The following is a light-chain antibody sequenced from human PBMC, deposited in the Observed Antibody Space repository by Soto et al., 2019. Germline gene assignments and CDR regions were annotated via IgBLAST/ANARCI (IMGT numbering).Light chain of an antibody. CDR3: QQYNSWWT. V-gene: IGKV3-15*01. CDR1: QNVNSN. CDR2: GAS. J-gene: IGKJ1*01. Sequence: EIVMTQSPATLSVSPEERATLSCRASQNVNSNLAWYQQKPGQAPRLLIYGASTRATGIPARFSGSGSGTEFTLTISSLQSEDFAVYYCQQYNSWWTFGQGTKVEIK.